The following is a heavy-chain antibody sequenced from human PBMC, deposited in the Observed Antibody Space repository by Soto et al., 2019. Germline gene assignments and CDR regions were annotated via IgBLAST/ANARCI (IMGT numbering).Heavy chain of an antibody. CDR3: ATTQYDLYYFDY. CDR1: GYTHTELS. J-gene: IGHJ4*02. D-gene: IGHD3-16*01. CDR2: FDPEDGET. Sequence: ASVKVSCKVSGYTHTELSMHCVRQAPGKGLEWMGGFDPEDGETIYAQKFQGRVTMTEDTSTDTAYMELSSLRSEDTAVYYCATTQYDLYYFDYWGQGTLVTVSS. V-gene: IGHV1-24*01.